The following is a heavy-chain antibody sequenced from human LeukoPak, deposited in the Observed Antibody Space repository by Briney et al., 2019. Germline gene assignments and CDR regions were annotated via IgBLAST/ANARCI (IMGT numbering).Heavy chain of an antibody. Sequence: GASVKVSCKASGYTVSSYGISWVRQAPGQGLEWMGWISAYNGNTNYAQMLQGRVTMTTDTSTSTAYMEVRSLRSDDTAMYYCARDVGDIVTIPAAISVPWGQGTLVTVSS. CDR3: ARDVGDIVTIPAAISVP. CDR2: ISAYNGNT. CDR1: GYTVSSYG. D-gene: IGHD2-2*01. V-gene: IGHV1-18*01. J-gene: IGHJ5*02.